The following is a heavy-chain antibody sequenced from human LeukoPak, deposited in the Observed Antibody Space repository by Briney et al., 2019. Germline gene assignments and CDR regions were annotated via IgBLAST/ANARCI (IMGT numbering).Heavy chain of an antibody. CDR1: GGSISSYY. J-gene: IGHJ3*02. CDR2: IYYSGST. CDR3: ARLYSSGWYADDAFDI. Sequence: SETLSLTCTVSGGSISSYYWSWIRQPPGKGLEWIGYIYYSGSTNYNPSLKSRVTISVDTSKNQFSLKLSSVTAADTAVYYCARLYSSGWYADDAFDIWGQGTMVIVSS. V-gene: IGHV4-59*01. D-gene: IGHD6-19*01.